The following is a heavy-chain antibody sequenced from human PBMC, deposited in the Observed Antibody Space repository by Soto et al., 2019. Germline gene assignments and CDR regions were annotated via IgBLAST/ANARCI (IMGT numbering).Heavy chain of an antibody. CDR3: ARVPYYYGSGILFDY. D-gene: IGHD3-10*01. Sequence: ASVKVSCKASGYTFTSYYMHWVRQAPGQGLEWMGIINPSGGSTSYAQKFQGRVTMTRDTSTSTVYMELSSLRSEDTTVYYCARVPYYYGSGILFDYWGQGTLVTVSS. CDR1: GYTFTSYY. CDR2: INPSGGST. J-gene: IGHJ4*02. V-gene: IGHV1-46*01.